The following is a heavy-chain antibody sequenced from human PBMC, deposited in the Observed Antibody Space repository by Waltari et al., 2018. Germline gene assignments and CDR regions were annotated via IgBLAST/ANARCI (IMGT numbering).Heavy chain of an antibody. CDR3: ARHRGYGSTWGWFDP. D-gene: IGHD6-13*01. Sequence: QVQLQESGPGLVKPSETLSRTCTVSGGSISGYYWSWIRQPPGKGLEWIGYSDYNGRTNYKPSLNTRVTISLDTSKNQVSLRLSSVTATDTAVYYCARHRGYGSTWGWFDPWGQGTLVTVSS. CDR1: GGSISGYY. J-gene: IGHJ5*02. V-gene: IGHV4-59*08. CDR2: SDYNGRT.